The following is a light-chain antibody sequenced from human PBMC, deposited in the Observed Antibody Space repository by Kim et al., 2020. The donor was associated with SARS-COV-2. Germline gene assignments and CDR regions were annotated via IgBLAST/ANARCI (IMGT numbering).Light chain of an antibody. CDR3: QQYDTCWT. V-gene: IGKV1-5*01. Sequence: SASGGDRVTITCRASQSISSWLAWYQHKPGKAPTLLIHDVSTLESGVPSRFSGSGSGTEFTLIISSLQPDDFATYYCQQYDTCWTFGQGTKVDIK. CDR1: QSISSW. CDR2: DVS. J-gene: IGKJ1*01.